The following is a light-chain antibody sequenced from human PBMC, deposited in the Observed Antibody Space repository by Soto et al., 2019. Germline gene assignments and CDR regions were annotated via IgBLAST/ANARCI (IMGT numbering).Light chain of an antibody. CDR1: TSNIGSNY. CDR2: SNN. J-gene: IGLJ1*01. Sequence: QSVLTQPPSASGTPGQRVTISCSGSTSNIGSNYVYWYQQLPGTAPKLLIYSNNQRPSGVPDRFSGSKSGTSASLAISGLRSEDEGDSYCAAWDDSLSGSYVFGTGTKLTVL. CDR3: AAWDDSLSGSYV. V-gene: IGLV1-47*02.